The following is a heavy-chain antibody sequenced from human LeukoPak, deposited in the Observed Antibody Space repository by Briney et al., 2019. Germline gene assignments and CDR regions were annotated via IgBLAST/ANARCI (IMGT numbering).Heavy chain of an antibody. CDR3: ARRRTMSIAARPDFDY. J-gene: IGHJ4*02. Sequence: PSETLSLTCAVSGYSISSGYYWGWIRQPPGKGLEWIGSIYYSGSTYYNPSLKSRVTISVDTSKNQFSLKLSSVTAADTAVYYCARRRTMSIAARPDFDYWGQGTLVTVSS. CDR1: GYSISSGYY. D-gene: IGHD6-6*01. V-gene: IGHV4-38-2*01. CDR2: IYYSGST.